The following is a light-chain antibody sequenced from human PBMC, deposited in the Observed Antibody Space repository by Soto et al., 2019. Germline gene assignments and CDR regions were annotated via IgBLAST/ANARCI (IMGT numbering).Light chain of an antibody. Sequence: IVLTQSPATLSLSPGERATLSCRAIKRVGSYLACYQQKPDQPPRLLIYDPSIRATGIPARFSGSGSGTDFTLTISSLEPEDFAVYCCQLRSNWLFTFGPGTKVDFK. J-gene: IGKJ3*01. CDR1: KRVGSY. V-gene: IGKV3-11*01. CDR2: DPS. CDR3: QLRSNWLFT.